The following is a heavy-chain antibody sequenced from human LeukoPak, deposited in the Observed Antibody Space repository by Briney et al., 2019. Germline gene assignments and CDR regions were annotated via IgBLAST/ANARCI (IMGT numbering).Heavy chain of an antibody. J-gene: IGHJ5*02. CDR1: GFTFSSYG. Sequence: GGSLRLSCAASGFTFSSYGMHWVRQAPGNWLEWVAVIWYDGSNKYYADSVKGRFTISRDNSKNTLYLQMNSLRAEDTAVYYCARDGPPGYSYGNNWFDPWGQGTLVTVSS. CDR2: IWYDGSNK. D-gene: IGHD5-18*01. V-gene: IGHV3-33*01. CDR3: ARDGPPGYSYGNNWFDP.